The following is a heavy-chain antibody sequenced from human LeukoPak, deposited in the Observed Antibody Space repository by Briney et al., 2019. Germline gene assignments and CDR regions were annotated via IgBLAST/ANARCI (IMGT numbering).Heavy chain of an antibody. J-gene: IGHJ5*02. Sequence: ASVKVFCKASGGTFSSYAISWVRQAPGQGLEWMGGIIPIFGTANYAQKFQGRVTITADESTSTAYMELSSLRSEDTAVYYCARDDITMVRGVRENWFDPWGQGTLVTVSS. CDR2: IIPIFGTA. V-gene: IGHV1-69*13. D-gene: IGHD3-10*01. CDR3: ARDDITMVRGVRENWFDP. CDR1: GGTFSSYA.